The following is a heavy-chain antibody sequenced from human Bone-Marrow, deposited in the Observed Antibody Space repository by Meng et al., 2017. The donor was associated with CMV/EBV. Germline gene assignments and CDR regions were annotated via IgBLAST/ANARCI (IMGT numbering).Heavy chain of an antibody. CDR1: GYTFTGYY. J-gene: IGHJ6*02. Sequence: ASVKVSCKASGYTFTGYYMHWVRQAPGQGLEWMGWINPNSGGTNYAQKFQGRVTMTRDTSISTAYMELSSLRSEDTAVYYCARGVPYDFWSGYYTWGYYYYGMDVWGQGTTVTVSS. D-gene: IGHD3-3*01. CDR2: INPNSGGT. V-gene: IGHV1-2*02. CDR3: ARGVPYDFWSGYYTWGYYYYGMDV.